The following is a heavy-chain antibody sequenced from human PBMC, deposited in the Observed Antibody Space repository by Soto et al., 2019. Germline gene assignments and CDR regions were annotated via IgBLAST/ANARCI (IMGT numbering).Heavy chain of an antibody. CDR1: GASLSGYY. V-gene: IGHV4-34*01. J-gene: IGHJ4*02. CDR3: ARGEAYSNYPAR. D-gene: IGHD4-4*01. Sequence: SETLSLTCAVSGASLSGYYWNWIRQSPGKGLEWVGDIHHTGSTNYNPSLKSRVTISLDTSKGQFSLNRILSSVTAADSAVYYCARGEAYSNYPARWGQGTLVTVSS. CDR2: IHHTGST.